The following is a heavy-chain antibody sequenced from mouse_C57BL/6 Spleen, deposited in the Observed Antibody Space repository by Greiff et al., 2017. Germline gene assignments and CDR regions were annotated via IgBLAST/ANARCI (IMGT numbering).Heavy chain of an antibody. J-gene: IGHJ2*02. CDR3: TGLLWLRQGVDY. CDR1: GFNIKDDY. Sequence: VQLQQSGAELVRPGASVKLSCTASGFNIKDDYMHWVKQRPEQGLEWIGWIDPENGDTEYASKFQGKATITADTSSNTAYLQLSRLTAEKTADYYCTGLLWLRQGVDYWGQGTSLTVSS. V-gene: IGHV14-4*01. D-gene: IGHD2-2*01. CDR2: IDPENGDT.